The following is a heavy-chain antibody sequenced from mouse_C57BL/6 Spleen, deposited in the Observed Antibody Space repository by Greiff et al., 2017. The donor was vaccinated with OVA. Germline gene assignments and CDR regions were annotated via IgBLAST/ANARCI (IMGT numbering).Heavy chain of an antibody. CDR1: GFTFSSYG. CDR2: ISSGGSYT. CDR3: ARQIYGSSSHYCDY. Sequence: EVQVVESGGDLVKPGGSLKLSCAASGFTFSSYGMSWVRQTPDKRLEWVATISSGGSYTYYPDRVKGRFTISRDNAKNTLYLQMSSLKSEDTAMYYCARQIYGSSSHYCDYWGQGTTLTVSS. J-gene: IGHJ2*01. V-gene: IGHV5-6*01. D-gene: IGHD1-1*01.